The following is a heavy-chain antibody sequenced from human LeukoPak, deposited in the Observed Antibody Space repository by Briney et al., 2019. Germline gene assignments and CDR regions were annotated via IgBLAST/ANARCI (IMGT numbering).Heavy chain of an antibody. J-gene: IGHJ6*02. CDR3: ARSRYSYGYYYGMDV. CDR1: GGSISNYY. Sequence: SETLSLTCTVSGGSISNYYWNWIRQPPGKGLEWIAYIYYSGSTNYNPSLKSRVTISVDTPKNQFSLKLSSVTAAGTAVYYCARSRYSYGYYYGMDVWGQGTTVTVSS. V-gene: IGHV4-59*01. CDR2: IYYSGST. D-gene: IGHD5-18*01.